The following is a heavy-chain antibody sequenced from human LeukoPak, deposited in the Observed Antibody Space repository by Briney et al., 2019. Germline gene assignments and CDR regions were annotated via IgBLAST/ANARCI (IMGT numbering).Heavy chain of an antibody. Sequence: GGSLRLSCAASRFTLSSYWMSWVRQAPGKGLEWVANINEDGSEKNYVGSLKGRFTISRDNAKNSVYLQMDSLRVDDTAVYYCARGPMTVITLGGQGTLVTVSS. CDR3: ARGPMTVITL. CDR1: RFTLSSYW. CDR2: INEDGSEK. J-gene: IGHJ4*02. V-gene: IGHV3-7*01. D-gene: IGHD2/OR15-2a*01.